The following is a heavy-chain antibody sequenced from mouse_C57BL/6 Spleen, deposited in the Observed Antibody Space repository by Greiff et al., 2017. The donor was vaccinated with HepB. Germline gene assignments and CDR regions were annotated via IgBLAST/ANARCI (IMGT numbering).Heavy chain of an antibody. J-gene: IGHJ3*01. V-gene: IGHV3-6*01. CDR3: ARGYDGPAWFAY. Sequence: DVKLQESGPGLVKPSQSLSLTCSVTGYSITSGYYWNWIRQFPGNKLEWMGYISYDGSNNYNPSLKNRISITRDTSKNQFFLKLNSVTTEDTATYYCARGYDGPAWFAYWGQGTLVTVSA. CDR1: GYSITSGYY. D-gene: IGHD2-3*01. CDR2: ISYDGSN.